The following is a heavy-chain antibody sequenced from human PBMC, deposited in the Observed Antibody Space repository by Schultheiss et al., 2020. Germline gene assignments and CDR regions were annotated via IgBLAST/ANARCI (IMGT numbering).Heavy chain of an antibody. V-gene: IGHV4-61*01. CDR3: AREKAIWFGEFPHPSNWFDP. J-gene: IGHJ5*02. Sequence: SETLSLTCTVSGCSVSRGSYFWSWIRQPPGKGLEWIVEINHSGSTNYNPSLKSRVTISVDTSKNQFSLKLSYVTAADTAVYYCAREKAIWFGEFPHPSNWFDPWGQGTLVTVAS. CDR1: GCSVSRGSYF. CDR2: INHSGST. D-gene: IGHD3-10*01.